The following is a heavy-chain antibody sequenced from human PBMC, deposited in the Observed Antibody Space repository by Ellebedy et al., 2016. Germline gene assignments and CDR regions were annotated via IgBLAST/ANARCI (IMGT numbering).Heavy chain of an antibody. CDR1: GGAFSGYY. Sequence: SETLSLTXAVHGGAFSGYYWSWIRQPPGKGLEWIGEINHSGSTNYNPSLKSRVTISVDTSKNQFSLKLSSVTAADTAVYYCARGMDYYGCYFDYWGQGTLVTVSS. V-gene: IGHV4-34*01. J-gene: IGHJ4*02. D-gene: IGHD3-22*01. CDR2: INHSGST. CDR3: ARGMDYYGCYFDY.